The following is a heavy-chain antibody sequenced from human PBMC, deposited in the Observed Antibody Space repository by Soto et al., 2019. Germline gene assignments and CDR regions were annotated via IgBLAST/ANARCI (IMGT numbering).Heavy chain of an antibody. D-gene: IGHD6-6*01. J-gene: IGHJ4*02. CDR2: IYYSGST. CDR1: GGSISSYY. Sequence: SETLSLTCTVSGGSISSYYWSWIRQPPGKGLEWIGYIYYSGSTNYNPSLKSRVTISVDTSKNQFSLKLSSVTAADTAVYYCARLKDSSSSVGWFDYWGQGTLVTVSS. CDR3: ARLKDSSSSVGWFDY. V-gene: IGHV4-59*01.